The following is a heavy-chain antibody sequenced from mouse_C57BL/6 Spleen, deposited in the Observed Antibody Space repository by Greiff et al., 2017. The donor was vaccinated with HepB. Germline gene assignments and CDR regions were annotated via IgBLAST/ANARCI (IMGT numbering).Heavy chain of an antibody. CDR2: INPNNGGT. V-gene: IGHV1-22*01. D-gene: IGHD2-1*01. J-gene: IGHJ4*01. CDR1: GYTFTDYN. CDR3: ARSYGNYLYVSYYYAMDY. Sequence: EVQLQQSGPELVKPGASVKMSCKASGYTFTDYNMHWVKQSHGKSLEWIGYINPNNGGTSYNQKFKGKATLTVNKSSSTAYMELRSLTSEDSAVYYCARSYGNYLYVSYYYAMDYWGQGTSVTVSS.